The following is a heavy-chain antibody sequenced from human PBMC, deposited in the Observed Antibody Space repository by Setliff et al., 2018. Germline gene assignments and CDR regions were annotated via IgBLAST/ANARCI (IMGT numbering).Heavy chain of an antibody. CDR3: AAVVATSLNYVDN. Sequence: PSETLSLTCTVSGGSISSHYWSWIRQPPGKGLEWIGYISYTGRTNFTPSFKSRVTMSVDTSKSQFSLKLSSVTAADTAVYYCAAVVATSLNYVDNWGQGTLVTVSS. CDR1: GGSISSHY. D-gene: IGHD5-12*01. CDR2: ISYTGRT. J-gene: IGHJ4*02. V-gene: IGHV4-59*11.